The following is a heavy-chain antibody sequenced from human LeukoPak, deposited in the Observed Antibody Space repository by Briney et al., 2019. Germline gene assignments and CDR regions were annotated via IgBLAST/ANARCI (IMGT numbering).Heavy chain of an antibody. Sequence: GGSLRLSCAASGFTFSNAWMSWVRQAPGKGLEWVGRIKSKSDGGTTDFASPVKGRFTISRDDSNHTLYLQMNSLKTEDTAVYYCTTDPHLGYGSGSYYTLSWFDHWGQGTLVTVSS. D-gene: IGHD3-10*01. CDR2: IKSKSDGGTT. V-gene: IGHV3-15*01. CDR3: TTDPHLGYGSGSYYTLSWFDH. CDR1: GFTFSNAW. J-gene: IGHJ5*02.